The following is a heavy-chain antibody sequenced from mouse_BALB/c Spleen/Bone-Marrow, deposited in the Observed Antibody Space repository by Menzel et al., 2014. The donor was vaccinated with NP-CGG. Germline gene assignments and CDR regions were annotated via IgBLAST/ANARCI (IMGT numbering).Heavy chain of an antibody. V-gene: IGHV1-9*01. CDR2: ILPGSGST. CDR3: AREDGNHVGFAY. D-gene: IGHD2-1*01. J-gene: IGHJ3*01. Sequence: QVQLQQSGAELMKPGASVKISCKATGYTFSNYWIEWVKQRPGHGLEWIGEILPGSGSTNYNEKFKGKATFTADTSSNTAYMQLSSLTSEDSAVYYCAREDGNHVGFAYWGQGTLVTVSA. CDR1: GYTFSNYW.